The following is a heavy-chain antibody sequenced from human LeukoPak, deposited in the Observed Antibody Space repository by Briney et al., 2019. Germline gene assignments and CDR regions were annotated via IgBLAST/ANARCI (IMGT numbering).Heavy chain of an antibody. Sequence: PGGSLRLSCAASGLTFSSYGMHWVRQAPGKGLEWVAVIWYDGSNKYYADSVKGRFTISRDNSKNTLYLQMNSLRAEDTAVYYCARAREYYYDSSGFGYWGQGTLVTVSS. J-gene: IGHJ4*02. D-gene: IGHD3-22*01. V-gene: IGHV3-33*01. CDR1: GLTFSSYG. CDR3: ARAREYYYDSSGFGY. CDR2: IWYDGSNK.